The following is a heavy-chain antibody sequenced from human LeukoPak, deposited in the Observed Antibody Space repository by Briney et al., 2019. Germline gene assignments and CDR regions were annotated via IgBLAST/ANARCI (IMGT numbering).Heavy chain of an antibody. CDR2: IAYDGSRA. D-gene: IGHD1-14*01. CDR3: TRYNNAHFDY. V-gene: IGHV3-33*01. Sequence: PGRSLRLSCAGSGFTFGGYGMHWFRQTPGKGREGVAVIAYDGSRAFYADSVKGRFTISRDNSKNTMSVQMDDLRAEDTAVYYCTRYNNAHFDYWGQGTLVTVSS. CDR1: GFTFGGYG. J-gene: IGHJ4*02.